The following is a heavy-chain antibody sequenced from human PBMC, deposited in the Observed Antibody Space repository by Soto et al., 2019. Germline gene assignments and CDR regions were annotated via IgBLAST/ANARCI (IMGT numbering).Heavy chain of an antibody. D-gene: IGHD2-15*01. CDR3: AESRYCSGGSCYFAY. V-gene: IGHV3-21*01. J-gene: IGHJ4*02. CDR1: GFTFSSYS. CDR2: ISSSSSYI. Sequence: EVQLVESGGGLVKPGGSLRLSCAASGFTFSSYSMNWVRQAPGKGLEWVSSISSSSSYIYYADSVKGRFSISRDNAKNSLYLQLNSLGAEDTALYYCAESRYCSGGSCYFAYWGQGTLVTVSS.